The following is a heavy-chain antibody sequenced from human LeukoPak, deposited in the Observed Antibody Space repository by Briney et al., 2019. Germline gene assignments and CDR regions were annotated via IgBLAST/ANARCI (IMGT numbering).Heavy chain of an antibody. CDR1: GFTFSSYW. CDR3: ARVGRYGDYDY. V-gene: IGHV3-7*01. D-gene: IGHD4-17*01. CDR2: IKQDGSEK. J-gene: IGHJ4*02. Sequence: AGGSLRLSCAASGFTFSSYWMSWVRQAPGKGLEWVANIKQDGSEKYYVDSVEGRFTISRDNAKNSLYLQMNSLRAEDTAVYYCARVGRYGDYDYWGQGTLVTLSS.